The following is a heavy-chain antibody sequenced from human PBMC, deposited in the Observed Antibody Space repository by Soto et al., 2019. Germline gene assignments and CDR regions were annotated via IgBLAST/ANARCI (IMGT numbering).Heavy chain of an antibody. J-gene: IGHJ4*02. D-gene: IGHD3-10*01. Sequence: QVQLVQSGAEVKKPGASVKVSCKASGYTFTGYYIHWVRQAPGQGLEWMGWISPDSGDTKCAQKFQGRVTMPRDTALSTAYLDLSSLLSDDTAVYYCARALKSGGGYWGQGTLVTVSS. CDR3: ARALKSGGGY. CDR2: ISPDSGDT. CDR1: GYTFTGYY. V-gene: IGHV1-2*02.